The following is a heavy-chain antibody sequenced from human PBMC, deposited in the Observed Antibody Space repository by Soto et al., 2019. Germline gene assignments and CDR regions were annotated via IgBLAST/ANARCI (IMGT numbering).Heavy chain of an antibody. CDR2: IYWDDDK. CDR1: GFSLTTYDMG. J-gene: IGHJ4*02. D-gene: IGHD4-17*01. Sequence: QITLKESGPTLVRPAQTLTLTCAFSGFSLTTYDMGVAWIRQPPGKALEWLALIYWDDDKRYSPSLTDRLAVSKDTSRNQVVLTITHLDPGDTATYFCAHAGDYDLLTFDLWGPGILVTVSS. CDR3: AHAGDYDLLTFDL. V-gene: IGHV2-5*02.